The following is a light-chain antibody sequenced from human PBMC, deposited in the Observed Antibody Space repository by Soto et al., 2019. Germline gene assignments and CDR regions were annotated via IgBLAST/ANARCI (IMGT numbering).Light chain of an antibody. V-gene: IGLV2-14*01. CDR3: SSKTSSRTPFV. CDR1: SSDVGGYNY. CDR2: EVN. J-gene: IGLJ1*01. Sequence: QSVLTQPASVSGSPGQSITISCTGTSSDVGGYNYVSWYQQHPGNAPRLMIYEVNNRPSGVPNRFSGSKSGNTASLTISGLQAEDEADYYCSSKTSSRTPFVFGTGTKRTVL.